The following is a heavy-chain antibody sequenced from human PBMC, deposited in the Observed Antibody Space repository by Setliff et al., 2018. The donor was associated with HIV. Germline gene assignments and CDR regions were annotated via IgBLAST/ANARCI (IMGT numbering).Heavy chain of an antibody. CDR2: IYYSGST. CDR3: ARASTMIVVVIKGFDI. CDR1: DASISNYH. Sequence: PSETLSLTCTVSDASISNYHWSWIRQPPGKGLEWIGYIYYSGSTNYNPSLKSRVTISIDTSTNQFSLKLSSVTAADTAVYYCARASTMIVVVIKGFDIWGQGTMVTVSS. V-gene: IGHV4-59*08. J-gene: IGHJ3*02. D-gene: IGHD3-22*01.